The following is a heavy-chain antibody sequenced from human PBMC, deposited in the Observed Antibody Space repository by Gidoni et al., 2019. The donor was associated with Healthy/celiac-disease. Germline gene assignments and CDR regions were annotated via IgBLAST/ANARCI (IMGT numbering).Heavy chain of an antibody. CDR1: GFSLSTSGVG. CDR3: AHRILERRSLAFDI. V-gene: IGHV2-5*02. J-gene: IGHJ3*02. D-gene: IGHD1-1*01. CDR2: IYWDDDK. Sequence: QITLKESGPTLVKPTQTLTLTCTSSGFSLSTSGVGVGWIRQPPGKALEWLALIYWDDDKRYSPSLKSRLTINKDTSKNQVVLTMTNMDPVDTATYYCAHRILERRSLAFDIWGQGKMVTVS.